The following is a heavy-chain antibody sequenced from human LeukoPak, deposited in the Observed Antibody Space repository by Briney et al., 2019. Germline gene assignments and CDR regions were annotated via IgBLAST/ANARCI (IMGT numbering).Heavy chain of an antibody. Sequence: PGGSLRLSCAASGFTLSSYAMHWVRQAPGKGLEWVAVISYDGSNKYYADSVKGRFTISRDNSKNTLYLQMNSLGAEDTAVYYCARDRSGITMIVLVPARREDAFDIWGQGTLVTVSS. CDR3: ARDRSGITMIVLVPARREDAFDI. V-gene: IGHV3-30*04. CDR1: GFTLSSYA. D-gene: IGHD3-22*01. CDR2: ISYDGSNK. J-gene: IGHJ3*02.